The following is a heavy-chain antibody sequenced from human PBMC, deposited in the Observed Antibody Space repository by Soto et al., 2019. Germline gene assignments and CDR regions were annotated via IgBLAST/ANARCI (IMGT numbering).Heavy chain of an antibody. J-gene: IGHJ6*03. Sequence: SETLSLTCTVSGGSISSYYWSWIRQPPGKGLEWIGYIYYSGSTNYNPSLKSRVTISVDTSKNQFSLKLSSVTAADTAVYYCARGRRVAATQSAYYYYYYYMDVWGKGTTVTVSS. CDR2: IYYSGST. D-gene: IGHD2-15*01. CDR3: ARGRRVAATQSAYYYYYYYMDV. V-gene: IGHV4-59*01. CDR1: GGSISSYY.